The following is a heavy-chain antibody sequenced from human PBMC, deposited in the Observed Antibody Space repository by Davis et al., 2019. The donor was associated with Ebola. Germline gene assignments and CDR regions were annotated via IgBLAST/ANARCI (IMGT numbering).Heavy chain of an antibody. CDR2: FSYGDNT. D-gene: IGHD1-26*01. Sequence: SETLSLTCTVPGASISSRSYYWGWIRQPPGKGLEWVGSFSYGDNTHYYNPSLRSRVTISVDTSRNQFSLKLSSATAADTAVYYCARPWYSGTYYDAYDIWGQGTMVAVSS. J-gene: IGHJ3*02. CDR1: GASISSRSYY. CDR3: ARPWYSGTYYDAYDI. V-gene: IGHV4-39*01.